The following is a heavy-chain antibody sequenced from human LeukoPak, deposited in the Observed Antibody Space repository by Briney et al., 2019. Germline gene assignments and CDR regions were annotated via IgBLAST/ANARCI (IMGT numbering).Heavy chain of an antibody. V-gene: IGHV6-1*01. D-gene: IGHD2-15*01. CDR1: GDTVSSDIAA. CDR2: TYYRSKWNN. Sequence: QTLSLTCAISGDTVSSDIAAWSWIMQSPSRGLEWLGRTYYRSKWNNDYAVSVKSRISINPDTSKNQFSLQLNSVTPEDTAVYYCARDLCSGGSCYWRFDYWDHGTLVTVPS. J-gene: IGHJ4*01. CDR3: ARDLCSGGSCYWRFDY.